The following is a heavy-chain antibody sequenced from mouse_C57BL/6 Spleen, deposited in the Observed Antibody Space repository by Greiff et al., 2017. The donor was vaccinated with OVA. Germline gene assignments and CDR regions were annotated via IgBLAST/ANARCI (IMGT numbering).Heavy chain of an antibody. CDR1: GYAFSSSW. J-gene: IGHJ2*01. CDR3: AESTMVNFDY. V-gene: IGHV1-82*01. D-gene: IGHD2-1*01. Sequence: QVQLQQSGPELVKPGASVKISCKASGYAFSSSWMNWVKQRPGKGLEWIGRIYPGDGDTNYDGKFKGKATLTADKSSSTAYMQLSSLTSEDSAVYFCAESTMVNFDYWGQGTTLTVSS. CDR2: IYPGDGDT.